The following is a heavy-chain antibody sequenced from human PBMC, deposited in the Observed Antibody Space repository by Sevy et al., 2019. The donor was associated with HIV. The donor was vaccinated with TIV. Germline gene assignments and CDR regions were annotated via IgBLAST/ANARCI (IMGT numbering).Heavy chain of an antibody. CDR2: INPDGRQT. J-gene: IGHJ4*02. V-gene: IGHV3-7*03. Sequence: GGSLRLSCAASGFAFYTLWMSWVRQAPGKGLEWVANINPDGRQTYYVDSVRGRYTNSRDNARNVLNMRMNSLRAADTDMYYCATFSNNRAWGYWGQGTLVTVSS. D-gene: IGHD1-20*01. CDR3: ATFSNNRAWGY. CDR1: GFAFYTLW.